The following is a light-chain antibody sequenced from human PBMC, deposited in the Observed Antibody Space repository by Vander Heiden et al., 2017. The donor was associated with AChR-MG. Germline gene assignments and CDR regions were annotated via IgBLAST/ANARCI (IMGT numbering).Light chain of an antibody. Sequence: QSDLTQPRSVSGSPGQSISISCTGTSSDAGDYNYVSWYHQHPGKAPTVLIYDVNERPSGVPDRFSGSKSGNTASLTISGLQAEDEADYYCCSYAGTYTWVFGGGTKLTVL. J-gene: IGLJ3*02. CDR2: DVN. CDR1: SSDAGDYNY. V-gene: IGLV2-11*01. CDR3: CSYAGTYTWV.